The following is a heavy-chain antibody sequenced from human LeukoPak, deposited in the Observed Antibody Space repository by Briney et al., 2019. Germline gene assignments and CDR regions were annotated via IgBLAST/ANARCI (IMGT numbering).Heavy chain of an antibody. J-gene: IGHJ4*02. CDR2: IYPRDSDT. CDR3: ARRQYSGYDFDL. V-gene: IGHV5-51*01. D-gene: IGHD5-12*01. Sequence: AGESLKISCKASGYIFTNYWIGWVRQMPGKGLEWMGIIYPRDSDTRYSPSFQGQVTVSADKSISTAYLQWNTLEASDTAMYYCARRQYSGYDFDLWGQGTLVTVSS. CDR1: GYIFTNYW.